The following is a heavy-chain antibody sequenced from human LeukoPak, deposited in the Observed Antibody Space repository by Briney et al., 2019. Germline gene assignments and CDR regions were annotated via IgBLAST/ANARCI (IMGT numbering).Heavy chain of an antibody. V-gene: IGHV4-34*01. J-gene: IGHJ4*02. CDR2: INQSGVT. CDR3: ARGREPARPPLGY. CDR1: GGSFSGYY. D-gene: IGHD1-14*01. Sequence: SETLSLTCAVYGGSFSGYYWTWIRQAPGKGLEWIGEINQSGVTNYSPSLKSRVSISVDTSTNQFSLKLSSVTAADTAVYFCARGREPARPPLGYWGQGTLVTVSP.